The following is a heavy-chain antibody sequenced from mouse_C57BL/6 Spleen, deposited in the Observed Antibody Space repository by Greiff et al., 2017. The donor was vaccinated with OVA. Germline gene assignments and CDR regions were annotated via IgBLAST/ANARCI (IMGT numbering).Heavy chain of an antibody. D-gene: IGHD2-1*01. Sequence: QVQLKESGAELVKPGASVKISCKASGYAFSSYWMNWVKQRPGKGLEWIGQIYPGDGDTNYNGKFKGKATLTADKSSSTAYMQLSSLTSEDSAVYFCARGGDGNFLGFAYWGQGTLVTVSA. V-gene: IGHV1-80*01. CDR3: ARGGDGNFLGFAY. J-gene: IGHJ3*01. CDR2: IYPGDGDT. CDR1: GYAFSSYW.